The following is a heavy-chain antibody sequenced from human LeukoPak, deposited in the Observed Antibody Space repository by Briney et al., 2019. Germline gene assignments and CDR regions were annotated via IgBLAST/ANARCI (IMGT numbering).Heavy chain of an antibody. CDR2: ISWNSGSI. Sequence: GRSLRLSCAASGFTFDDYAMHWVRQAPGKGLEWVSGISWNSGSIGYADSVKGRFTISRDNAKNSLYLQMDSLRAEDTALYYCAKQYGSGSYYSVYGMDVWGQGTTVTVSS. V-gene: IGHV3-9*01. CDR1: GFTFDDYA. CDR3: AKQYGSGSYYSVYGMDV. J-gene: IGHJ6*02. D-gene: IGHD3-10*01.